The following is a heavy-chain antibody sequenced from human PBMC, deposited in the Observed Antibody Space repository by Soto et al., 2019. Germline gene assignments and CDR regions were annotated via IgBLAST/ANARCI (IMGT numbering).Heavy chain of an antibody. CDR1: GYTFTSYG. CDR2: VSAYNGNT. J-gene: IGHJ5*02. CDR3: ARAPRSSWYAP. Sequence: QVQLVQSGAEVKKPGASVKVSCKASGYTFTSYGISWVRQAPGQGLEWMGWVSAYNGNTNYAQKRQGRVAMTTDTSTSTADVELRSLRADDTAVYYCARAPRSSWYAPWGQGTLVTVSS. V-gene: IGHV1-18*01. D-gene: IGHD6-13*01.